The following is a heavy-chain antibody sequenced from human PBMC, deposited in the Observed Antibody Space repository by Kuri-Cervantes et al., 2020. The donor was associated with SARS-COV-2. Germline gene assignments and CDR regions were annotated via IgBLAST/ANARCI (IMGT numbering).Heavy chain of an antibody. V-gene: IGHV4-59*01. D-gene: IGHD3-3*01. J-gene: IGHJ4*02. CDR2: IYYSGST. Sequence: ESLQISCTVSGGSISSYYWSWIRQPPEKGLEWIGYIYYSGSTNYSPSLKSRVTISVDTSKNQFSLKLSSVTAADTAVYYCARIQTRTIFGVVQYFDYWGQGTLVTVSS. CDR1: GGSISSYY. CDR3: ARIQTRTIFGVVQYFDY.